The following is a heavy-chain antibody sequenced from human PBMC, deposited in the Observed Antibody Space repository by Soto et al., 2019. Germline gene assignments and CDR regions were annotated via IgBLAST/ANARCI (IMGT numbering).Heavy chain of an antibody. Sequence: SGPTLGNPTQTLTLTCTFSGFSLSTSGVGVGWIRQPPGKALEWLAHIYWDDDKRYSPSLKSRLTITKDTSKNQVVLTMTNMDPVDTATYYCAHRRHFAGDSSSYYSGVGWFAPWGQRTLVTVSS. J-gene: IGHJ5*02. CDR3: AHRRHFAGDSSSYYSGVGWFAP. CDR1: GFSLSTSGVG. CDR2: IYWDDDK. D-gene: IGHD6-13*01. V-gene: IGHV2-5*02.